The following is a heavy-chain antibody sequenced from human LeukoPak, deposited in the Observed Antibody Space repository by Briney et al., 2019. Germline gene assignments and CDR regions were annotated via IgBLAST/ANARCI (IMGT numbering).Heavy chain of an antibody. J-gene: IGHJ4*02. CDR3: ARVGGGSYPDYFDY. V-gene: IGHV1-2*02. D-gene: IGHD1-26*01. CDR2: INPNSGGT. CDR1: GYTFTGYY. Sequence: ASVKVSCKASGYTFTGYYMHWVRQAPGQGLEWMGWINPNSGGTNYAQKFQGRVTMTRDTSISTAYMELSRLRSDDTAVYYCARVGGGSYPDYFDYWGQGTLVTVSS.